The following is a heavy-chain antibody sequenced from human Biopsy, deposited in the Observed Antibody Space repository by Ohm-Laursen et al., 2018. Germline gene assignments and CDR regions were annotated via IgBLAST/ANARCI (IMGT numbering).Heavy chain of an antibody. CDR1: GFSFSSYG. J-gene: IGHJ2*01. CDR2: IADDGRNK. V-gene: IGHV3-30*03. Sequence: LSLTCTASGFSFSSYGVHWVRQAPGKGLGWVAVIADDGRNKYYVDSVKGRFTISRDNSKNTLYLQINTLTLEDTAFYYCARGLSSGWYGYFDVWGRGTLVTVSS. D-gene: IGHD6-19*01. CDR3: ARGLSSGWYGYFDV.